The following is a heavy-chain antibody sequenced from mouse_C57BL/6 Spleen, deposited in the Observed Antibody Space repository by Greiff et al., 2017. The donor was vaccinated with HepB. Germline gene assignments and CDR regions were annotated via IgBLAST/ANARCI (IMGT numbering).Heavy chain of an antibody. CDR2: IYPGSGST. V-gene: IGHV1-55*01. CDR3: ARVTMVTTGSDYFDY. CDR1: GYTFTSYW. Sequence: QVQLQQPGAELVKPGASVKMSCKASGYTFTSYWITWVKQRPGQGLEWIGDIYPGSGSTNYNEKFKSKATLTVDTSSSTAYMQLSSLTSEDSAVYYCARVTMVTTGSDYFDYWGQGTTLTVSS. D-gene: IGHD2-2*01. J-gene: IGHJ2*01.